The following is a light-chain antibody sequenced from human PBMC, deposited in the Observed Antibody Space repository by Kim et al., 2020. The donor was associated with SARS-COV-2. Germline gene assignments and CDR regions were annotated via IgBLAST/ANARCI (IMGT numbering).Light chain of an antibody. CDR1: PGAVTSGYF. CDR3: LLYFGGYWV. CDR2: SAS. J-gene: IGLJ3*02. V-gene: IGLV7-43*01. Sequence: PAGQVTRTLASLPGAVTSGYFPNWFQQKPGLAPMALIYSASNKYSWPPARFSGSLLGGKAALTLSGVQPEDEAVYYCLLYFGGYWVFGGGTKVTVL.